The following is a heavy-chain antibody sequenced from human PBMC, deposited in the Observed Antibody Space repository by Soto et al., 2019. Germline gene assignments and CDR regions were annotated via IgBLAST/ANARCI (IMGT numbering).Heavy chain of an antibody. J-gene: IGHJ5*02. V-gene: IGHV3-11*06. Sequence: QVQLVESGGGLVKPGGSLRLSCAASGFTFSDYYMSWIRQAPGKGLEWVSYISSSSSYTNYADSVKGRFTISRDNAKNSLYLQMNSLRAEDTAVYYCARFYQVDTAMVIGNPFDPWGQGTLVTVSS. CDR3: ARFYQVDTAMVIGNPFDP. CDR1: GFTFSDYY. D-gene: IGHD5-18*01. CDR2: ISSSSSYT.